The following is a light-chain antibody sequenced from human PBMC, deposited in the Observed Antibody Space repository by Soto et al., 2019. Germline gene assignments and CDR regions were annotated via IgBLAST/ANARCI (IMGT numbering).Light chain of an antibody. J-gene: IGLJ3*02. CDR3: SSYAASNNFYFV. V-gene: IGLV2-8*01. Sequence: QSALTQPPSASGSPGQSVTISCTGTSSDVGVYNYVSWYQQYPGRAPKLMIYEVTKRPSGVPDRFSGSNYGNTASLTVSVLQAEDDADYYCSSYAASNNFYFVFGGGTKLTVL. CDR1: SSDVGVYNY. CDR2: EVT.